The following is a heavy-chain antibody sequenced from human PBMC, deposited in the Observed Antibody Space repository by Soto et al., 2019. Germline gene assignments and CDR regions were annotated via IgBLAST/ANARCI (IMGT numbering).Heavy chain of an antibody. V-gene: IGHV3-30*18. J-gene: IGHJ4*02. CDR3: AKVWVSDCSGGSCYSAHNFDY. CDR2: ISYDGSNK. CDR1: GFTFSSYG. D-gene: IGHD2-15*01. Sequence: QVQLVESGGGVVQPGRSLRLSCAASGFTFSSYGMHWVRQAPGKGLEWVAVISYDGSNKYYADSAKGRFTISRDNSKNTLYLQMNSLRAEDTAVYYCAKVWVSDCSGGSCYSAHNFDYWGQGTLVTVSS.